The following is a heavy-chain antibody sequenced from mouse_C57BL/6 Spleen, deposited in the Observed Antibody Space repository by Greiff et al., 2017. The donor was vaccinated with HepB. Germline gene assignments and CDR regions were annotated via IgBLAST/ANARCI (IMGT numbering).Heavy chain of an antibody. J-gene: IGHJ2*01. D-gene: IGHD1-1*01. V-gene: IGHV14-1*01. CDR2: IDPADGDT. Sequence: VQLQQSGAELVRPGASVKLSCTASGFNITDYYMHWVKQRPEQGLEWIGRIDPADGDTEYAPKFQGKATMTADTSSNTAYLQLSSLTSEDTAVYYGTTYYGSSLTGDYWGQGTTLTVSS. CDR1: GFNITDYY. CDR3: TTYYGSSLTGDY.